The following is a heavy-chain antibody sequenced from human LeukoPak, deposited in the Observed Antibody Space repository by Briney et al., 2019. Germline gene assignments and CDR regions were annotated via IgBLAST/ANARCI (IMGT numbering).Heavy chain of an antibody. V-gene: IGHV3-21*01. D-gene: IGHD3-10*01. J-gene: IGHJ6*03. Sequence: GGSPRLSCAASGFPFSSYSMNGVRQAPGKGLEGVSSISSSSSYIYYADSVKGRFTISRDNAKNSLYLQMNSLRAEDTAVYYCARGGSGSYYYYYYFIDVWGKGTTLTV. CDR1: GFPFSSYS. CDR3: ARGGSGSYYYYYYFIDV. CDR2: ISSSSSYI.